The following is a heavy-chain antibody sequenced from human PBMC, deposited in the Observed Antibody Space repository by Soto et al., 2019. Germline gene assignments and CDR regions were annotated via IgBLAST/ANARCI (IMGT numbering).Heavy chain of an antibody. CDR1: EFTFRNYA. Sequence: ELQLLESGGGLVKPGASLRLSCAASEFTFRNYAMTWVRQAPGKGLEWVSSIDGRGGGAYYSDSVKGRFTVSREDSQQSLCLQMRSLRVDATAVYYCAQDAVSANGEWDWFDPWGQGTLVTVSS. CDR2: IDGRGGGA. CDR3: AQDAVSANGEWDWFDP. D-gene: IGHD2-21*02. V-gene: IGHV3-23*01. J-gene: IGHJ5*02.